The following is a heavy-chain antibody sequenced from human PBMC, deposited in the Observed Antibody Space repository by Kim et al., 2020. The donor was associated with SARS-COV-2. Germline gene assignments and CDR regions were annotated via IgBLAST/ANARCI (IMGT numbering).Heavy chain of an antibody. CDR3: ATLDSSGYYKEYYFDY. CDR1: GYTLTELS. D-gene: IGHD3-22*01. V-gene: IGHV1-24*01. CDR2: FDPEDGET. Sequence: ASVKVSCKVSGYTLTELSMHWVRQAPGKRLEWMGGFDPEDGETIYAQKFQGRVTMTEDTSTDTAYMDLSSLRSEDTAVYYCATLDSSGYYKEYYFDYWGQGTLVTVSS. J-gene: IGHJ4*02.